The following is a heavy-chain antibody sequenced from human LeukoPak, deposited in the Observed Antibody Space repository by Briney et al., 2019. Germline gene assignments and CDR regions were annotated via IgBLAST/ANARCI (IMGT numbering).Heavy chain of an antibody. V-gene: IGHV1-2*02. D-gene: IGHD6-13*01. J-gene: IGHJ6*02. CDR3: ARVRIGQQLDKYYYYAMDV. CDR2: INPNSGGT. Sequence: PLASVKVSCKASGYTFTDYYMHWVRQAPGQGLEWMGWINPNSGGTNYAQKSQGRVTMTTDTSISTAYMEVSRLRSDDTAVCYCARVRIGQQLDKYYYYAMDVWGQGTTVTVSS. CDR1: GYTFTDYY.